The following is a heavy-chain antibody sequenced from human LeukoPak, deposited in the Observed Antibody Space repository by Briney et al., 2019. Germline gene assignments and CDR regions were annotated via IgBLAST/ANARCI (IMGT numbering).Heavy chain of an antibody. CDR2: INQDGTEK. Sequence: GGSLRLSCEGSGFPFNNYHMNWVRQAPGEGLEWVAKINQDGTEKAYVDSVRGRFTISRDNAKNSLFLQMNSLRAEDTAVYYCARGPLIAAAGTWWGQGNLVTVSS. CDR1: GFPFNNYH. V-gene: IGHV3-7*03. J-gene: IGHJ4*02. CDR3: ARGPLIAAAGTW. D-gene: IGHD6-13*01.